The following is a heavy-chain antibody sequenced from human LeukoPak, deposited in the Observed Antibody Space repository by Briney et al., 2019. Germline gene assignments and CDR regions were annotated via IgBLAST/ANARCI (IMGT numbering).Heavy chain of an antibody. V-gene: IGHV3-20*04. CDR2: INWNGGTT. CDR3: ARNSGANVYTYSFQY. J-gene: IGHJ4*02. D-gene: IGHD1-26*01. Sequence: GGSLRLSCVASGLTLDAYGMSWVRQAPRKGLEWVSGINWNGGTTTYAECVKGRFTISRDNAKNSLYLQMNSLRVEDTAFYYCARNSGANVYTYSFQYWGRGTLVTVSS. CDR1: GLTLDAYG.